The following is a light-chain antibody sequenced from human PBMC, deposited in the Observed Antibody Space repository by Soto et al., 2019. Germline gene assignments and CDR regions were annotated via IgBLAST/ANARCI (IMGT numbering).Light chain of an antibody. CDR1: QGISSY. V-gene: IGKV1-8*01. Sequence: AIRMTQSPSSLSASTGDRVTITCRASQGISSYLAWYHQKPGKAPKLLIYAASTLQSGVPSRFSGSGSGTDFTLTISCLQSEDFATYHCQQYYSYPHTFGQGTKVEIK. CDR2: AAS. J-gene: IGKJ1*01. CDR3: QQYYSYPHT.